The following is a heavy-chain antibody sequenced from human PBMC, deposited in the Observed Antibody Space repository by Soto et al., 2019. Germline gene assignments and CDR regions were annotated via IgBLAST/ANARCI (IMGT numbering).Heavy chain of an antibody. J-gene: IGHJ4*02. CDR3: ARGRSINTNMDY. Sequence: EGQLVESGGGLVKPGGSLRLSCAASGFTFSTYSMNWVRQAPGKGLEWVSSISSSGGSVSYAESVKGRFTISRDNAKNSLYLQMDSLRAEDTAVYYCARGRSINTNMDYWGQGTLVTVSS. D-gene: IGHD2-2*01. CDR2: ISSSGGSV. V-gene: IGHV3-21*01. CDR1: GFTFSTYS.